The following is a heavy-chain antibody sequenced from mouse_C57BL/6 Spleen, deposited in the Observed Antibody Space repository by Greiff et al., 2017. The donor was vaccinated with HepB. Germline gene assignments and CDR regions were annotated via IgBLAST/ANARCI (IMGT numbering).Heavy chain of an antibody. D-gene: IGHD1-1*01. Sequence: EVKLVESGGGLVQPKGSLKLSCAASGFSFNTYAMNWVRQAPGKGLEWVARIRSKSNNYVTYYADSVKDRFTISRDDSESMLYLQMNNLKTEDTAMYYCVRHEPFYGSSYGFAYWGQGTLVTVSA. CDR1: GFSFNTYA. CDR2: IRSKSNNYVT. CDR3: VRHEPFYGSSYGFAY. J-gene: IGHJ3*01. V-gene: IGHV10-1*01.